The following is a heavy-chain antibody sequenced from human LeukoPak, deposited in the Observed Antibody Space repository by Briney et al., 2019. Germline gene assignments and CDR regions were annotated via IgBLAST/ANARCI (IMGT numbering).Heavy chain of an antibody. J-gene: IGHJ4*02. CDR3: AGGIVGVHAY. Sequence: SETLSLTCGASDFSISSAYSWGWIRQPPGKGLEWIGSFYHGGDTYYNPSLKSRVTISVDTPKNQFSLKLRSVTAADTAVYYCAGGIVGVHAYWGQGILVTVSS. D-gene: IGHD1-26*01. V-gene: IGHV4-38-2*01. CDR2: FYHGGDT. CDR1: DFSISSAYS.